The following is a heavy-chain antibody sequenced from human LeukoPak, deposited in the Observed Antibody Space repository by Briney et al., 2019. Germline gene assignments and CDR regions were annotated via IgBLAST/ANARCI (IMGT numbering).Heavy chain of an antibody. D-gene: IGHD5-12*01. V-gene: IGHV4-39*07. CDR2: IYYSGST. J-gene: IGHJ4*02. CDR1: GGSISSSSYY. CDR3: ARDGGGYERSFDY. Sequence: SETLSLTCTVSGGSISSSSYYWGWIRQPPGKGLEWIGSIYYSGSTYYNPSLKSRVTISVDTSKNQFSLKLSSVTAADTAVYYCARDGGGYERSFDYWGQGTLVTVSS.